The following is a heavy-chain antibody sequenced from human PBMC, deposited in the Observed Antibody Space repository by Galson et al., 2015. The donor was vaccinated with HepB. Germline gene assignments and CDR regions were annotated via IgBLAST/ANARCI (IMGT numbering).Heavy chain of an antibody. D-gene: IGHD4-17*01. J-gene: IGHJ4*02. Sequence: TLSLTCTVSGGSISSGGYYWSWIRQHPGKGLEWIGYIYYSGSTYYNPSLKSRVTISVDTSKNQFSLKLSSVTAADTAVYYCARGRVDGDYVFDYWGQGTLVTVSS. CDR1: GGSISSGGYY. V-gene: IGHV4-31*03. CDR3: ARGRVDGDYVFDY. CDR2: IYYSGST.